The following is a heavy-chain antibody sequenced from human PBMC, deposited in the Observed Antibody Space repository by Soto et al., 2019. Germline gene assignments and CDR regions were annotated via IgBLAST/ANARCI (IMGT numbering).Heavy chain of an antibody. J-gene: IGHJ6*03. CDR2: INHSGST. V-gene: IGHV4-34*01. CDR3: ARSPYMDV. Sequence: QVQLQQWGAGLLKPSETLSLTCAVYGRSFSGYYWSWIRQSPGKGLEWIGEINHSGSTNYNPSPKCRVTILIDAPKNQFSLKMSSVTAADTAVYYCARSPYMDVWGKGTTVIVSS. CDR1: GRSFSGYY.